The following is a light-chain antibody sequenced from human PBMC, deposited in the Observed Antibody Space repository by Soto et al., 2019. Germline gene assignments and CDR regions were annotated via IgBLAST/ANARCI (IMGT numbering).Light chain of an antibody. CDR3: GTSAVCTPSV. CDR2: DVS. V-gene: IGLV2-14*01. Sequence: QSVLTQPASVSGSPGQSITISCTGTSSDVGGYNYVSWYQQHPGKAPKLMIYDVSNRPSGVSNRFSGSRSGNTASLTISGLQGEDDAVYSGGTSAVCTPSVF. CDR1: SSDVGGYNY. J-gene: IGLJ1*01.